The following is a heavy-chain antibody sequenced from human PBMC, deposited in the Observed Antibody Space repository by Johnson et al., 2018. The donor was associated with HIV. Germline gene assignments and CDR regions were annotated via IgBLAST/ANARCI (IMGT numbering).Heavy chain of an antibody. V-gene: IGHV3-66*01. CDR2: IYSGGTT. Sequence: VQLVESGGGVVQPGGSLRLSCAASGFTVKSTYMSWVRQAPGKGLEWVSVIYSGGTTNYADSVKGRFTISRDNSKNTLYLQMNSLRAEDTAVFYCARDLDPESGAFDIWGQGTMVTVSS. J-gene: IGHJ3*02. CDR1: GFTVKSTY. CDR3: ARDLDPESGAFDI.